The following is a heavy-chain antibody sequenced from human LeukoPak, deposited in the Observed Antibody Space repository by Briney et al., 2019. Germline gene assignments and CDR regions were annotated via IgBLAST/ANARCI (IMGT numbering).Heavy chain of an antibody. CDR1: GGSISTSNYY. D-gene: IGHD3-22*01. Sequence: PSETLSLTCTVSGGSISTSNYYWGWIRQPPGKGLEWIGNIFYSGSTYYSPSLKSRVTISVDTSKNQFSLKLSSVTAADTAVYYCARDPTYDVWGQGTLVTVSS. V-gene: IGHV4-39*07. CDR2: IFYSGST. CDR3: ARDPTYDV. J-gene: IGHJ4*02.